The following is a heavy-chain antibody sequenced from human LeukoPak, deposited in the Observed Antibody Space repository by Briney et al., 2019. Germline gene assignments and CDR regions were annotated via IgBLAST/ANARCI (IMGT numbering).Heavy chain of an antibody. Sequence: GRSLRLSCAASGFTFSSYGMHWVRQAPGKGLEWVAVIWYDGSNKYYADSVKGRFTISRDNSKNTLYLQMNSLRDEDTAVYYCAREMVLAATIVFDYWGQGTLVTVSS. CDR2: IWYDGSNK. CDR3: AREMVLAATIVFDY. D-gene: IGHD4/OR15-4a*01. V-gene: IGHV3-33*01. J-gene: IGHJ4*02. CDR1: GFTFSSYG.